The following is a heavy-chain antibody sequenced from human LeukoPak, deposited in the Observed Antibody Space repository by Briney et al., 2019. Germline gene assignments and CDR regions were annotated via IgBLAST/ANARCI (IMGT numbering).Heavy chain of an antibody. CDR3: ARDWAATNFDY. CDR2: INHSGST. Sequence: SETLSLTCAVYGGSFSGYYWSWIRQPPGEGLEWIGEINHSGSTNYNPSLKSRVTISVDTSKNQFSLKLSSVTAADTAVYYCARDWAATNFDYWGQGTLVTVSS. D-gene: IGHD2-15*01. J-gene: IGHJ4*02. CDR1: GGSFSGYY. V-gene: IGHV4-34*01.